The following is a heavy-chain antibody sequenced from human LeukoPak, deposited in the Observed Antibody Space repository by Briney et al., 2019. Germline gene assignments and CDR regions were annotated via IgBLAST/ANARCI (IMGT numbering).Heavy chain of an antibody. Sequence: GASVKVSCKASGGTFSSYAISWVRQAPGQGLEWMGRISAYNGNTNYAQKLQGRVTMTTDTSTSTAYMELRSLRSDDTAVYYCARDLSFWVTTGQNLDYWGQGTLVIVSS. CDR3: ARDLSFWVTTGQNLDY. V-gene: IGHV1-18*01. CDR1: GGTFSSYA. CDR2: ISAYNGNT. D-gene: IGHD4-17*01. J-gene: IGHJ4*02.